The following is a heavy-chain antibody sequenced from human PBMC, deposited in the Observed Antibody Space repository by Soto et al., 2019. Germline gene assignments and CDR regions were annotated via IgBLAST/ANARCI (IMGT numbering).Heavy chain of an antibody. CDR3: ARDWYYDYIWGSYRLTPPSLYFDY. CDR2: INPSGGST. CDR1: GYTFTSYY. J-gene: IGHJ4*02. Sequence: ASVTVSCQASGYTFTSYYMHWVRQAPGQGLEWMGIINPSGGSTSYAQKFQGRVTMTRDTSTSTVYMELSSLRSEDTAVYYCARDWYYDYIWGSYRLTPPSLYFDYWGQGTLVTVSS. D-gene: IGHD3-16*02. V-gene: IGHV1-46*03.